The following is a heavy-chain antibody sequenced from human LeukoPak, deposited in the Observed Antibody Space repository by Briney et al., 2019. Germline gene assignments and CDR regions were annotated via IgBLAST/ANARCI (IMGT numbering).Heavy chain of an antibody. CDR1: GGSISSGSYY. J-gene: IGHJ5*02. CDR3: ARGGITLFGGLDP. CDR2: IYTSGST. Sequence: PSETLSLTCTVSGGSISSGSYYWTWIRQPAGKGLEWIGRIYTSGSTNYNPSLKSRVTISVDTSKNQFSLRLSSVTAADTALYYCARGGITLFGGLDPWGQGTLVTVSS. V-gene: IGHV4-61*02. D-gene: IGHD3-3*01.